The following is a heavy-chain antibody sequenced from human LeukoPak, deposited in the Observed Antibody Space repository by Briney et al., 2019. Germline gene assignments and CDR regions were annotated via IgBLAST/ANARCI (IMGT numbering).Heavy chain of an antibody. CDR2: MNHSGST. CDR1: GGSFSGYY. CDR3: ARGGINYYGSGSYYPFDY. V-gene: IGHV4-34*01. J-gene: IGHJ4*02. D-gene: IGHD3-10*01. Sequence: SETLSLTCAVYGGSFSGYYWSWIRQPPGKGLEWIGEMNHSGSTNYNPSLKSRVTISVDTSKNQFSLKLSSVTAADTAVYYCARGGINYYGSGSYYPFDYWGQGTLVTVSS.